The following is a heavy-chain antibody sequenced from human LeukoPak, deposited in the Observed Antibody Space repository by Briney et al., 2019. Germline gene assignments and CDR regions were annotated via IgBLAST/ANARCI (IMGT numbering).Heavy chain of an antibody. CDR2: IYYSGST. J-gene: IGHJ4*02. CDR3: ASDGNFPFDY. CDR1: GGSISSDH. V-gene: IGHV4-59*12. D-gene: IGHD4-23*01. Sequence: SETLSLTCTVSGGSISSDHWNWIRQPPGKGLEWIGCIYYSGSTYYNPSLKSRVTMSVDTSKNQFSLKLSSVTAADTAVYYCASDGNFPFDYWGQGTLVTVSS.